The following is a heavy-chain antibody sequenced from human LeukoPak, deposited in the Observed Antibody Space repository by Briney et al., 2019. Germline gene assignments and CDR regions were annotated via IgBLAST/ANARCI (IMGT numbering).Heavy chain of an antibody. D-gene: IGHD3-22*01. V-gene: IGHV4-39*01. CDR2: ISYSGNT. J-gene: IGHJ4*02. CDR1: GGSFSSSSNN. Sequence: PSETLSLTCTISGGSFSSSSNNWGWIRQPPGNGLEWIGSISYSGNTYYTPSLKSRVTISVDTSKNQFSLKLSSVTAADTAVYYCARRYDTSGYSYLDWGQGTLVTVSS. CDR3: ARRYDTSGYSYLD.